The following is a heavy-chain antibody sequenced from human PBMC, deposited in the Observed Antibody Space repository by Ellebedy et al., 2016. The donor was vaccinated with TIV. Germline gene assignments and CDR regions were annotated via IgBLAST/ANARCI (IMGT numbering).Heavy chain of an antibody. CDR3: AKAPSTRSGSYYGWFDP. D-gene: IGHD1-26*01. J-gene: IGHJ5*02. V-gene: IGHV3-23*01. CDR2: ISGGGSDT. Sequence: GESLKISCAASGFAFSNHAMNWVRQAPGKGLEWVSIISGGGSDTYYADSVKGRFTISRDNSKNTLYLQMNSLRVEDTAVYYCAKAPSTRSGSYYGWFDPWGQGTLVTVSS. CDR1: GFAFSNHA.